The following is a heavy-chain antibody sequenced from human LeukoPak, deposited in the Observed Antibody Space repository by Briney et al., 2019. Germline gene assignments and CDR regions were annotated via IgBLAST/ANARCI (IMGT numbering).Heavy chain of an antibody. J-gene: IGHJ4*02. CDR2: IYTNGTT. CDR1: GTSLSPFN. CDR3: ARKDGDY. V-gene: IGHV4-4*07. Sequence: SAPRSFTVRASGTSLSPFNWTGFRPPAGKRPGGIGLIYTNGTTTFNPSLKRRVAMSLDLAKNQLFLKLASVTAAATAMYSCARKDGDYWGQGTLVTVSS.